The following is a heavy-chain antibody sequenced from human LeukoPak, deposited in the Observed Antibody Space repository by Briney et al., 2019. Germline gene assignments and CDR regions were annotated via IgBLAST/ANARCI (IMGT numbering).Heavy chain of an antibody. Sequence: SETLSLTCAVSGGSISSSSYYWAWVRQPPGKGLEWIASISYSVTTYYNPSLKSRVTISVDTSKNQSSLNLSSVTAADTALYYCARHLRGATIYFDYWGQGTLVTVSS. J-gene: IGHJ4*02. CDR1: GGSISSSSYY. CDR3: ARHLRGATIYFDY. CDR2: ISYSVTT. D-gene: IGHD1-26*01. V-gene: IGHV4-39*01.